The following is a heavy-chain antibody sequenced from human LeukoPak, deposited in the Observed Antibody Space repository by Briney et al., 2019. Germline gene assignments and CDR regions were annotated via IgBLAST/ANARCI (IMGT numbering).Heavy chain of an antibody. CDR3: AKDWEFCGGDCFHAMDV. Sequence: GASVKVSCKSSGYTFTDYHIHWVRQAPGQGLEWMGWINPYTGDTTYAQKFQGRLTVTRETSVTTVYMDLNSLGSDDTAVYYCAKDWEFCGGDCFHAMDVWGQGTTV. CDR2: INPYTGDT. CDR1: GYTFTDYH. V-gene: IGHV1-2*02. J-gene: IGHJ6*02. D-gene: IGHD2-21*02.